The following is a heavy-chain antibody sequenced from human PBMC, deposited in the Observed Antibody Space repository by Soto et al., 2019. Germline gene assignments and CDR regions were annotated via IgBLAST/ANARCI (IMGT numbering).Heavy chain of an antibody. D-gene: IGHD5-18*01. CDR3: ARGPLGYNFG. V-gene: IGHV4-39*01. CDR1: GGSISSSRCH. J-gene: IGHJ4*02. CDR2: IKYSGTT. Sequence: PSETLSLTCTVSGGSISSSRCHWGWIRQPPGKGLEWIASIKYSGTTFYNPSLKSRVTLSVDTSKNQFALKLSSVTAADTAIYFCARGPLGYNFGWGQGTLVTVPQ.